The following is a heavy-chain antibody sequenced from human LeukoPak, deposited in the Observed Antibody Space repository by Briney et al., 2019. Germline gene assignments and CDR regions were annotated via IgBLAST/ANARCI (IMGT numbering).Heavy chain of an antibody. Sequence: SVKVSCKASGGTFSSYAISWVRQAPGQGLEWKGGIIPIFSTTNYAQKFQGRVTITADKSTSTAYMELSSLRSEDTAMYYCARRYCTNGVCYHDRGAFDIWGQGTMVTVSS. CDR1: GGTFSSYA. J-gene: IGHJ3*02. V-gene: IGHV1-69*06. D-gene: IGHD2-8*01. CDR2: IIPIFSTT. CDR3: ARRYCTNGVCYHDRGAFDI.